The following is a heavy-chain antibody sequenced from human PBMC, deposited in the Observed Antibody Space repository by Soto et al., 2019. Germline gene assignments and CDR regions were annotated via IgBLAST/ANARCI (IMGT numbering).Heavy chain of an antibody. CDR1: GGTFSSYA. CDR2: IIPIFGTA. Sequence: ASVKVSCKASGGTFSSYAISWVRQAPGQGLEWMGGIIPIFGTANYAQKFQGRVTITADESTSTAYMELSSLRSEDTVVYYCARRGDYYDSSGPTFYYYYGMDVWGQGTTVTVSS. J-gene: IGHJ6*02. CDR3: ARRGDYYDSSGPTFYYYYGMDV. D-gene: IGHD3-22*01. V-gene: IGHV1-69*13.